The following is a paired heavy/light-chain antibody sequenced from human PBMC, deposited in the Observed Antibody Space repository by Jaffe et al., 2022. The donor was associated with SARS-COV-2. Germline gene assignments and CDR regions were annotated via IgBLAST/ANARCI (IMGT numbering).Heavy chain of an antibody. D-gene: IGHD6-6*01. V-gene: IGHV3-9*01. J-gene: IGHJ6*02. Sequence: DVQLVESGGGLVQPGRSLRLSCVGSGFIFEDYAMHWVRQVPGKGLEWVSGISWKSTTTVYADSVKGRFTISRDNDKNSLYLQMDSLRSEDTALYYCTKAHAPTLIAAAFLSSSFGMDVWGQGTTVTVSS. CDR3: TKAHAPTLIAAAFLSSSFGMDV. CDR2: ISWKSTTT. CDR1: GFIFEDYA.
Light chain of an antibody. CDR3: QVWDDPSAHVV. J-gene: IGLJ2*01. CDR1: SIGSKS. CDR2: FDS. V-gene: IGLV3-21*02. Sequence: SYVLTQPPSVTVAPGQTAWITCGANSIGSKSVQWYQQKPGQAPVLVIFDSDRPSGIPDRFSGSNSGDTATLTISWVEAADEADYYCQVWDDPSAHVVFGGGTKLTVL.